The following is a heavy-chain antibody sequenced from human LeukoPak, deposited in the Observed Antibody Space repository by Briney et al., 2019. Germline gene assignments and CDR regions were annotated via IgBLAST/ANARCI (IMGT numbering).Heavy chain of an antibody. J-gene: IGHJ4*02. V-gene: IGHV3-30*18. CDR1: GFTFSSYG. CDR3: VKDLAARLDY. CDR2: ISYDGTNK. D-gene: IGHD6-6*01. Sequence: PGGSLRLSCAASGFTFSSYGMHWVRQAPGKWLEWVAVISYDGTNKNNADSVKGRFTISRDNSKNRLYLQMNSLRAEDTAVYYCVKDLAARLDYWGQGTLVTVSS.